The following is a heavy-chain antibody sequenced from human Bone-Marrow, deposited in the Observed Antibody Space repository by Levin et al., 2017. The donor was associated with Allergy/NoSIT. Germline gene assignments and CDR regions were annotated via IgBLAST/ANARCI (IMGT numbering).Heavy chain of an antibody. CDR1: GFTFSSYA. Sequence: PGGSLRLSCAASGFTFSSYAMHWVRQAPGKGLEWVAVISYDGSNKYYADSVKGRFTISRDNSKNTLYLQMNSLRAEDTAVYYCARGFLSGPFDAFDIWGQGTMVTVSS. J-gene: IGHJ3*02. V-gene: IGHV3-30*04. CDR2: ISYDGSNK. D-gene: IGHD3-3*01. CDR3: ARGFLSGPFDAFDI.